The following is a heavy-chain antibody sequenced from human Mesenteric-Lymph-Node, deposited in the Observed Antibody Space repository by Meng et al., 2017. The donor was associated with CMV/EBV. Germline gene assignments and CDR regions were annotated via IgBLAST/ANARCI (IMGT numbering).Heavy chain of an antibody. V-gene: IGHV1-18*01. J-gene: IGHJ4*02. CDR3: ARDGITPARGGGGIQDY. D-gene: IGHD3-10*01. Sequence: YTFTDEGLPWLRPGPGQGLGCIGWISGYKGHTYSAPKFQGRVTLTTYTSTNTASLDRGSLRSNDTAVYFCARDGITPARGGGGIQDYWGQGTLVTVSS. CDR2: ISGYKGHT. CDR1: YTFTDEG.